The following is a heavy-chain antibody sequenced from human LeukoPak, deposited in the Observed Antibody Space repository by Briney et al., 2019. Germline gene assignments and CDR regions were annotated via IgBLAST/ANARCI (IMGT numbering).Heavy chain of an antibody. CDR1: GFSFGDYA. J-gene: IGHJ4*02. Sequence: GRSLRLSCAASGFSFGDYAMHWVRQAPGKGLEWVSGISWNSDTIGYVDSVEGRFTISRDNAKNSLYLQMNSLRAEDTALYYCAKDISGTYLAALDYWGQGTLVTVSS. CDR3: AKDISGTYLAALDY. CDR2: ISWNSDTI. V-gene: IGHV3-9*01. D-gene: IGHD1-26*01.